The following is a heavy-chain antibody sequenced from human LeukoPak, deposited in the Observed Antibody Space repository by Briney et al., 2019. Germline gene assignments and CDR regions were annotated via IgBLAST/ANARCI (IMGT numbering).Heavy chain of an antibody. J-gene: IGHJ4*02. CDR2: IYYSGST. V-gene: IGHV4-39*07. D-gene: IGHD5-18*01. CDR3: ARADTAMVTIFDY. CDR1: GGSISSSSYY. Sequence: SETLSLTCTVSGGSISSSSYYWGWIRQPPGKGLEWIGSIYYSGSTYYNPSLKSRVTISVDTSKNQFSLKLSSVTAADTAVYYCARADTAMVTIFDYWGQGTLVTVSS.